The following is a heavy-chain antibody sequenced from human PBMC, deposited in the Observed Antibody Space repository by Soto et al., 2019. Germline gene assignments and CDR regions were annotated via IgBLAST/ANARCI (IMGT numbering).Heavy chain of an antibody. CDR1: GGSISSGGYY. CDR3: ARDWGHGGNCDL. CDR2: IYYSGST. J-gene: IGHJ2*01. Sequence: QVQLQESGPGLVKPSQTLSLTCTVSGGSISSGGYYWSWIRQHPGTGLEWIGYIYYSGSTYYNPTLKSRVIRSGDTSKNQFSLKLSSVTAADTAVYYCARDWGHGGNCDLWGRGTLVTVSS. V-gene: IGHV4-31*03. D-gene: IGHD2-15*01.